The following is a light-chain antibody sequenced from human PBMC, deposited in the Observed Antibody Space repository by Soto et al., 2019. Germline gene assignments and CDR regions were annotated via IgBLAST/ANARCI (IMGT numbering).Light chain of an antibody. Sequence: EIVMTQSPVTLSVSPGERATLSCRASQSLSSNLAWYQQKPGQPPRLLIYDASTRATGIPARFSGSGSGTEFTLTIPSLQSEDFAVYYCQQYNNWPLLFTFGPGTKVDV. CDR2: DAS. V-gene: IGKV3-15*01. CDR3: QQYNNWPLLFT. CDR1: QSLSSN. J-gene: IGKJ3*01.